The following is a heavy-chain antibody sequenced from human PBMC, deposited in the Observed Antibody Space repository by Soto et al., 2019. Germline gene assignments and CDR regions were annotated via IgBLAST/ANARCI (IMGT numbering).Heavy chain of an antibody. D-gene: IGHD2-15*01. Sequence: PSETLSLTCTVSGGSISSSSYYWGWIRQPPGKGLEWIGSIYYSGSTYYNPSLKSRVTISVDTSKNQFSLKLSSVTAADTAVYYCARHGVVVVAPRDFDYWGQGTLVTVSS. CDR1: GGSISSSSYY. CDR2: IYYSGST. CDR3: ARHGVVVVAPRDFDY. J-gene: IGHJ4*02. V-gene: IGHV4-39*01.